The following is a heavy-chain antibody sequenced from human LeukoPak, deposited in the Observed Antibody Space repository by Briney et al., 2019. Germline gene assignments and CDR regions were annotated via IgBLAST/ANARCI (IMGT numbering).Heavy chain of an antibody. CDR2: ISYDGSNK. CDR3: ARDRHNVVVVVAATPLDY. J-gene: IGHJ4*02. V-gene: IGHV3-30*04. CDR1: GFTFSSYA. Sequence: GRSLRLSCAASGFTFSSYAMHWVRQAPGKGLEWVAVISYDGSNKYYADSVKGRFTISRDNSKNTLYLQMNSLRTEDTAVYSCARDRHNVVVVVAATPLDYWGQGTLVTVSS. D-gene: IGHD2-15*01.